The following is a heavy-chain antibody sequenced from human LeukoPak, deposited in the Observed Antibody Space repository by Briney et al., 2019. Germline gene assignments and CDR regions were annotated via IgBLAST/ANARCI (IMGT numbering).Heavy chain of an antibody. D-gene: IGHD3-9*01. CDR3: AKWGDYDVLTGYYVSDY. J-gene: IGHJ4*02. V-gene: IGHV3-23*01. Sequence: GASLRLSCAASGFTFSNYAMSWVRQAPGKGLEWVSAITGSGGNTYYADSVKGRCTISRDNSKNTVFLQMNSLRAEDTAVYYCAKWGDYDVLTGYYVSDYWGQGTLVTVSS. CDR1: GFTFSNYA. CDR2: ITGSGGNT.